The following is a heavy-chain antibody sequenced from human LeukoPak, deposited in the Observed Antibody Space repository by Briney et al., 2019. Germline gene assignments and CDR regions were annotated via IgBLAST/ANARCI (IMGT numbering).Heavy chain of an antibody. CDR3: ARARIAVAGTGVDY. Sequence: TGGSLRLSCAASGFTFSSYAMSWVRQAPGKGLEWVSAISGSGGSTYYADSVKGRFTISRDNAKNSLYLQMNSLRAEDAAVYYCARARIAVAGTGVDYWGQGTLVTVSS. V-gene: IGHV3-23*01. D-gene: IGHD6-19*01. CDR1: GFTFSSYA. J-gene: IGHJ4*02. CDR2: ISGSGGST.